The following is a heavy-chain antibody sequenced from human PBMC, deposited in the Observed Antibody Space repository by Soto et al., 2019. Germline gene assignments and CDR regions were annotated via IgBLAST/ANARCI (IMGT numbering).Heavy chain of an antibody. CDR3: ARDKDRQQLGGNYYYIMDV. V-gene: IGHV1-69*12. D-gene: IGHD3-3*02. J-gene: IGHJ6*01. CDR2: IMPVFSTP. CDR1: GGTFRTSA. Sequence: QVQLVQSGAEVKKPGSSVKVSCKTSGGTFRTSAISWVRQAPGQGLEWMGGIMPVFSTPDYAQKFQGRVTITADESTGTAYMELSSLRSEDPAVYYCARDKDRQQLGGNYYYIMDVWGQGTTVTVSS.